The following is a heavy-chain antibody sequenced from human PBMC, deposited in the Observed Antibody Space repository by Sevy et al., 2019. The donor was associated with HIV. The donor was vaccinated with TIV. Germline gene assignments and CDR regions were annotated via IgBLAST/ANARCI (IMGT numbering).Heavy chain of an antibody. CDR1: GFTFSQYS. Sequence: GGSLRLSCVASGFTFSQYSMNWVRQAPGKGLEWDSNIGSVGPTIYYADSVKGRFTTSRNNAKNSLYLQMTSLRDEDTAVYYCARPGRGWFEFDSWGQGTLVTVSS. CDR2: IGSVGPTI. CDR3: ARPGRGWFEFDS. J-gene: IGHJ4*02. D-gene: IGHD6-19*01. V-gene: IGHV3-48*02.